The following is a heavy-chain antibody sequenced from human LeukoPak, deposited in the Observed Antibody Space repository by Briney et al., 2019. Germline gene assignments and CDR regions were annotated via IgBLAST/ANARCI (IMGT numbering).Heavy chain of an antibody. Sequence: PSETLSLTCAVYGGSFSGYYWSWIRQPPGKGLEWIGEINHSGSTNYNPSLKSRVTISVDTSKNQFSLKLSSVTAADTAVYYCARHEPPRYYFDYWGQGTLVTVSS. CDR3: ARHEPPRYYFDY. J-gene: IGHJ4*02. CDR2: INHSGST. V-gene: IGHV4-34*01. CDR1: GGSFSGYY.